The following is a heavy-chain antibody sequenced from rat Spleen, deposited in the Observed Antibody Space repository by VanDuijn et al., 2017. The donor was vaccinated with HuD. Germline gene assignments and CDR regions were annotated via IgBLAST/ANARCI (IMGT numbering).Heavy chain of an antibody. CDR1: GFTFTNYN. CDR3: ARQNYYDGSYYSYVMDA. V-gene: IGHV5-7*01. CDR2: TSYDGSTT. Sequence: EVQLVESGGGLVQPGRSMKLSCAASGFTFTNYNMAWVRQASKKGLEWVATTSYDGSTTNYRGSVKGRFTISRDNAKSTLYLQMDSLRSEDTATYYCARQNYYDGSYYSYVMDAWGQGASVTVSS. D-gene: IGHD1-12*02. J-gene: IGHJ4*01.